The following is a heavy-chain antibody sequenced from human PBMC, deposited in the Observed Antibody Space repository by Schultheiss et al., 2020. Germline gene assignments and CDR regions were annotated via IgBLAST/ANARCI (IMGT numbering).Heavy chain of an antibody. CDR1: GYTFTGYY. J-gene: IGHJ6*03. D-gene: IGHD6-6*01. CDR3: AREQYSSSSLYYYYYMDV. Sequence: ASVKVSCKASGYTFTGYYMHWVRQAPGQGLEWMGWINPNSGGTNYAQKFQGWVTMTRDTSISTAYMELSRLRSDDTAVYYCAREQYSSSSLYYYYYMDVWGKVTTVTVSS. V-gene: IGHV1-2*04. CDR2: INPNSGGT.